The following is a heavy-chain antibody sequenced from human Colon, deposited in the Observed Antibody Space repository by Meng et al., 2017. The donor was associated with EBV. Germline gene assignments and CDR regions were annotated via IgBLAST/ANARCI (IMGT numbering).Heavy chain of an antibody. D-gene: IGHD3-16*01. V-gene: IGHV4-39*07. CDR2: INSNWNT. CDR1: GDSVSDTNHF. CDR3: VRVRGDFDY. J-gene: IGHJ4*02. Sequence: QLQGAGPGLVKPSEHLSLTCIFSGDSVSDTNHFWGWVRQAPGKGLEWVGSINSNWNTYSNPSLTSRVTMSLDTSKNQFSLKLSSVTAADTAVYYCVRVRGDFDYWGQGTLVTVSS.